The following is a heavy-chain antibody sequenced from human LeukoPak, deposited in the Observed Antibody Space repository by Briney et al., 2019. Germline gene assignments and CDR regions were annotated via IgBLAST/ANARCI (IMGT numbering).Heavy chain of an antibody. Sequence: SETLSLTCTVSGESISGFYWTWIRQPPGKGLEWIGYIYYSGSTNYNPSLKSRVTISVDTSKNQFSLKLSSVTAADTAVYYCARLGYYYDSTPFDYWGQGTLVTVSS. J-gene: IGHJ4*02. CDR2: IYYSGST. CDR3: ARLGYYYDSTPFDY. CDR1: GESISGFY. D-gene: IGHD3-22*01. V-gene: IGHV4-59*12.